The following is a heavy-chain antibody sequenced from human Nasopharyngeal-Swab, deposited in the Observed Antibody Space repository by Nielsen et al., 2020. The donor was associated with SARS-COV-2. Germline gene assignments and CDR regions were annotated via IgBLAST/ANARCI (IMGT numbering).Heavy chain of an antibody. V-gene: IGHV3-23*01. J-gene: IGHJ4*02. CDR2: ISASGAST. D-gene: IGHD3-22*01. CDR3: AKDSDYYYDTRGYFYFDY. CDR1: GFTFSSYA. Sequence: ESLRLSCAASGFTFSSYAMSWVRQAPGKGLEWVSGISASGASTHYADSVKGRFTISRDDSKNTLYLQMHSLRAEDTAIYYCAKDSDYYYDTRGYFYFDYWGQGTLVTVSS.